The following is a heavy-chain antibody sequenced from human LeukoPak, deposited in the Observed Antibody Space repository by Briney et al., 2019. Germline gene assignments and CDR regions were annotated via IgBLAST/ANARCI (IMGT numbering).Heavy chain of an antibody. V-gene: IGHV4-30-2*02. Sequence: PSETLSLTCAVSGGSISSGGYSWSWIRQPPGKGLEWIGYIYHSGSTYYNPSLKSRVTISVDRSKNQFSLKLSSVTAADTAVYYCARYPRHYDFWSGHRDAFDIWGQGTMVTVSS. D-gene: IGHD3-3*01. CDR2: IYHSGST. CDR3: ARYPRHYDFWSGHRDAFDI. J-gene: IGHJ3*02. CDR1: GGSISSGGYS.